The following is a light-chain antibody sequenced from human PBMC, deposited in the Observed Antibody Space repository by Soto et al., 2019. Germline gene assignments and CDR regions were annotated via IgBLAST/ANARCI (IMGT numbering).Light chain of an antibody. V-gene: IGKV3-20*01. J-gene: IGKJ1*01. CDR1: ESISRDY. CDR2: GAS. Sequence: EFVLTQSPGTLSLSPGQRATLSCRASESISRDYLAWYQQRLGQAPRLLIYGASSGATGIPDRFSGSGSGTDFTLTISRLEPEDFAIYYCQQYGSSGTFGQGTKVDIK. CDR3: QQYGSSGT.